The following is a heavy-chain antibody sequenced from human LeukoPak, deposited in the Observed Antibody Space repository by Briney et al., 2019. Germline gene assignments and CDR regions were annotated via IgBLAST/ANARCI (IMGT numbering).Heavy chain of an antibody. CDR2: IQHDGSRE. Sequence: GRSLRLSCASSGLTFIGYGMNWVRQAPGKGLEWVTGIQHDGSREYYVDSVKGRFTISRDDSRNTVYLQMNSLRDEDTAVYYCTRDSGRTGPRFDKWGQGTRVTVSS. CDR3: TRDSGRTGPRFDK. CDR1: GLTFIGYG. J-gene: IGHJ4*02. D-gene: IGHD6-25*01. V-gene: IGHV3-33*05.